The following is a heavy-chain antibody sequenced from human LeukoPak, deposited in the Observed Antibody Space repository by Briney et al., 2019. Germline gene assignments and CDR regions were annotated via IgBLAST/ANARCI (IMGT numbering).Heavy chain of an antibody. V-gene: IGHV3-11*04. CDR1: XXXXXXXY. CDR2: ISSSGSTI. J-gene: IGHJ4*02. CDR3: XXXXXXXSXXXXYDY. Sequence: SXXXXXXXYXSWIRQAPGKGLXXVSYISSSGSTIYXADSVKGRFTISRDNXKNSLYLQMNSLRVEDTAVYYCXXXXXXXSXXXXYDYWGXXTLVTVSS.